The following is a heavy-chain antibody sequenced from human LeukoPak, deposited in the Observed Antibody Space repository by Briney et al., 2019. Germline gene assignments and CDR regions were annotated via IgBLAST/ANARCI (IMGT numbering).Heavy chain of an antibody. CDR1: GFTFSRYS. Sequence: GGSLRLSCAASGFTFSRYSMNWVRQAPGKGLEWVSSISSSSSYIYYADSVKGRFTISRDNAKNSLYLQMNSLRAEDTAVYYCAREGNSSGWYGRVFDPWGQGTLVTVSS. CDR3: AREGNSSGWYGRVFDP. J-gene: IGHJ5*02. CDR2: ISSSSSYI. V-gene: IGHV3-21*01. D-gene: IGHD6-19*01.